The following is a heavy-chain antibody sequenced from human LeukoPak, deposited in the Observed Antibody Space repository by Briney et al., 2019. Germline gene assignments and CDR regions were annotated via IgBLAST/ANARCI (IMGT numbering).Heavy chain of an antibody. CDR2: ISSSSSTI. V-gene: IGHV3-48*04. Sequence: PGGSLRLSCAASRFSFNSYSMNWVRQAPGKGLEWVSYISSSSSTIYYAESVKGRFTISRDNAKNSLYLQMNSLRAEDTAVYYCARDLNPLDYWGQGTLVTVSS. CDR3: ARDLNPLDY. J-gene: IGHJ4*02. CDR1: RFSFNSYS.